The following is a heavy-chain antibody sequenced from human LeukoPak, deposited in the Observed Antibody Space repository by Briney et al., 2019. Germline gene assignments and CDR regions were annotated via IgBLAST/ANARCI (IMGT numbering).Heavy chain of an antibody. Sequence: PSETLSLTCAVSGYSISSGYYWGWIRQPPGKGLEWIGSIYYSGSTYYNPSLKSRVTISVDTSKNQFSLKLSSVTAADTAVYYCARLIETYFDYWGQGTLVTVSS. CDR2: IYYSGST. V-gene: IGHV4-38-2*01. CDR3: ARLIETYFDY. D-gene: IGHD2/OR15-2a*01. J-gene: IGHJ4*02. CDR1: GYSISSGYY.